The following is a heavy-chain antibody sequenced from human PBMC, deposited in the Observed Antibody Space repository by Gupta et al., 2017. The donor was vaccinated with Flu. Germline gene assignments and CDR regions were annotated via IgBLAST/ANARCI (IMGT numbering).Heavy chain of an antibody. V-gene: IGHV3-30*18. CDR3: AKDRVRRSSGYGMDL. Sequence: QVQLVESGGGVVQRGKSLRLSCVASGFSFSTYGMYWVRQAPGKGLEWVAVVSHDGGQNNYAESVKGRFTISRDNGKSTLYLEMNSLRSEDTALYYCAKDRVRRSSGYGMDLWGQGTTVTVSS. CDR1: GFSFSTYG. D-gene: IGHD2-2*01. CDR2: VSHDGGQN. J-gene: IGHJ6*02.